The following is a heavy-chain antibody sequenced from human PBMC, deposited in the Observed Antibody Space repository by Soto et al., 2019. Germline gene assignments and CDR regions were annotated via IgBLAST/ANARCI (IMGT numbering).Heavy chain of an antibody. D-gene: IGHD3-3*01. J-gene: IGHJ3*02. CDR3: AVPSGPDAFDI. V-gene: IGHV1-69*02. CDR2: IIPILGIA. Sequence: PVKPCSKAPRGRYSSSTRWSLRHAPGQGLGWMGRIIPILGIANYAQKFQGRVTITADKSTSTAYMELSSLRSEDTAVYYCAVPSGPDAFDIWGQGTMVTVSS. CDR1: RGRYSSST.